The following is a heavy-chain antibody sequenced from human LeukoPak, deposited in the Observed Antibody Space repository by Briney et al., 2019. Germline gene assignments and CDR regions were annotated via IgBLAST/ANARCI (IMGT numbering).Heavy chain of an antibody. CDR3: AGWPFHHSSGFDY. CDR1: GFTFSSYA. J-gene: IGHJ4*02. CDR2: ISYDGSNK. Sequence: PGGSLRLSCAASGFTFSSYAMHWVRQAPGKGLEWVAVISYDGSNKYYADSVKGRFTISRDNSKNTLYLQMNSLRAEDTAVYYCAGWPFHHSSGFDYWGQGTLVTVSS. D-gene: IGHD3-22*01. V-gene: IGHV3-30-3*01.